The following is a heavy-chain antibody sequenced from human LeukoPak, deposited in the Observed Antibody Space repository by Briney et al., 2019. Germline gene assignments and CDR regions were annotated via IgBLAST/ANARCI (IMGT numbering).Heavy chain of an antibody. D-gene: IGHD3-10*01. CDR3: ASLYGSGSYGNIFDY. V-gene: IGHV3-30-3*01. CDR2: ISYDGSNK. Sequence: GGSLRLSCAASGFTFSSYAMHWVRQAPGKGLEWVAVISYDGSNKYYADSVKGRFTISRDNSKNTLYLKMNSLRAEDTAVYYCASLYGSGSYGNIFDYWGQGTLVTVSS. J-gene: IGHJ4*02. CDR1: GFTFSSYA.